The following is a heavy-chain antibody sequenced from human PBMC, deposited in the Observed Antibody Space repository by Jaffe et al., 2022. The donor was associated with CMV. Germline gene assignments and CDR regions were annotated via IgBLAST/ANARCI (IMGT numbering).Heavy chain of an antibody. CDR3: ARGEAGEGLDY. CDR1: GGSISSYY. J-gene: IGHJ4*02. Sequence: QVQLQESGPGLVKPSETLSLTCTVSGGSISSYYWSWIRQPPGKGLEWIGYIYYSGSTNYNPSLKSRVTISVDTSKNQFSLKLSSVTAADTAVYYCARGEAGEGLDYWGQGTLVTVSS. D-gene: IGHD3-10*01. CDR2: IYYSGST. V-gene: IGHV4-59*01.